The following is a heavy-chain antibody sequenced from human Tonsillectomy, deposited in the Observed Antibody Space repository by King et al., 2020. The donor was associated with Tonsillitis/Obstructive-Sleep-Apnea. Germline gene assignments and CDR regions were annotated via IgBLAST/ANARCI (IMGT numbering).Heavy chain of an antibody. J-gene: IGHJ1*01. V-gene: IGHV3-30*10. Sequence: HVQLVESGGGVVQPGRSLRLSCAASGFTFSIYAMHWVRQAPGKGLEWVAVISYEGNNKYYTDSVKGRFTISRDTSKNTLFLQMNSLRTEDTAVYYCAGGMAPRCVNVVCIDIQHWGESTLVTVSS. CDR3: AGGMAPRCVNVVCIDIQH. CDR1: GFTFSIYA. D-gene: IGHD4-17*01. CDR2: ISYEGNNK.